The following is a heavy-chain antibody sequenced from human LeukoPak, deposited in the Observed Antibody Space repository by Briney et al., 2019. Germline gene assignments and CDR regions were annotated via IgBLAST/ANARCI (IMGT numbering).Heavy chain of an antibody. V-gene: IGHV3-53*01. CDR3: ARGSYYDFWSGYYTPVRYFDY. Sequence: GGSLRLSCAASGFTFSSYSMNWVRQAPGKGLEWVSVIYSGGSTYYADSVKGRFTISRDNSKNTLYLQMNSLRAEDTAVYYCARGSYYDFWSGYYTPVRYFDYWGQGTLVTVSS. D-gene: IGHD3-3*01. J-gene: IGHJ4*02. CDR2: IYSGGST. CDR1: GFTFSSYS.